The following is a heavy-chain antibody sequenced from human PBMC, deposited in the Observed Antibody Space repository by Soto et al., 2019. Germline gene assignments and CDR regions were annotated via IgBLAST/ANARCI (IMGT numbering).Heavy chain of an antibody. D-gene: IGHD6-6*01. J-gene: IGHJ3*02. CDR1: GYTFTSYG. CDR2: TSVYNGNT. Sequence: VQLVQSGAEVKKPGASVTVSCAASGYTFTSYGISWERQAPGHGLEWMGWTSVYNGNTNYAQKLQGRVTMTTDTSTNTADMDLRSLRSYDTAVYYCARRGPYSSSPLSNAFDIWGKGTMVAFSA. CDR3: ARRGPYSSSPLSNAFDI. V-gene: IGHV1-18*01.